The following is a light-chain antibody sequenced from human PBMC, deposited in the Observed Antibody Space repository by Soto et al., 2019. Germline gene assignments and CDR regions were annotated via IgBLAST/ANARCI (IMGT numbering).Light chain of an antibody. CDR2: EVS. J-gene: IGLJ1*01. Sequence: QSALTQPPSASGSPGQSVTISCTGTSSDVGGHNYVSWYQQHPVKAPKLMIYEVSKRPSGVPDRFSCSKSGNTASLTVSGLQAEDEADYYCSSYAGSNYYVFGTGTKVTVL. CDR3: SSYAGSNYYV. CDR1: SSDVGGHNY. V-gene: IGLV2-8*01.